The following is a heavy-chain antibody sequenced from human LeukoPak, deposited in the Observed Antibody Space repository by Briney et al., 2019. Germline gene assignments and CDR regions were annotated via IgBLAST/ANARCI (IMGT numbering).Heavy chain of an antibody. CDR1: GGSIRSGGHY. J-gene: IGHJ4*02. D-gene: IGHD6-19*01. CDR2: SYYSGST. Sequence: PSETLSLTCTVSGGSIRSGGHYWTWIRQVPGKGLEWIGYSYYSGSTDYNSSLKSRVTISVDTSKNQFSLKLSSVTAADTAAYYCASARSGAVAAAVLDYWGQGTLVIVSS. V-gene: IGHV4-31*03. CDR3: ASARSGAVAAAVLDY.